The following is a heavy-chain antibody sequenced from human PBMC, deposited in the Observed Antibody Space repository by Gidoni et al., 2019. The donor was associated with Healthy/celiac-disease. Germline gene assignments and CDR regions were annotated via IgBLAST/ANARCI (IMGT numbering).Heavy chain of an antibody. V-gene: IGHV4-39*07. J-gene: IGHJ4*02. Sequence: QLQLQESGPGLVKPSETLSLTCTASGGSNSSSSYYWGWIRQPPGKGLEWIGSIYYSWSTYYNPSLKSRVTISVDTSKNQFSLKLSSVTAADTSVYYCARNGRAVTFDYWGQGTLVTVSS. CDR2: IYYSWST. D-gene: IGHD4-17*01. CDR3: ARNGRAVTFDY. CDR1: GGSNSSSSYY.